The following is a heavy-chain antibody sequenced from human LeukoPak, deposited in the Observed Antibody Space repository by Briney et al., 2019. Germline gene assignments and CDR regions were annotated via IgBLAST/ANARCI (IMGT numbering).Heavy chain of an antibody. D-gene: IGHD3-16*02. CDR1: GFNFCPHG. V-gene: IGHV3-23*01. J-gene: IGHJ4*02. CDR3: AKERAGYTNPYYFDY. CDR2: ISGSGANT. Sequence: GSLRISCAASGFNFCPHGLRRVRQGSGKGLELGLNISGSGANTYYADSVRGRFTISRDNSKNTLYLHMNSLRAEDTAVYYCAKERAGYTNPYYFDYWGQGTLVTVSS.